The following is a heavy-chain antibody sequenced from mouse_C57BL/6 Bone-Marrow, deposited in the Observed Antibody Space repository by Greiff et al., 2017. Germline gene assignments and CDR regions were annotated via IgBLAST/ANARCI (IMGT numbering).Heavy chain of an antibody. CDR1: GFTFTDYY. J-gene: IGHJ4*01. Sequence: EVQGVESGGGLVQPGGSLSLSCAASGFTFTDYYMSWVRQPPGKALEWLGFIRNKANGYTTEYSASVKGRFTISRDNSQSILYLQMNALRAEDSATYYCARYDSKRYYAMDYWGQGTSVTVSS. D-gene: IGHD2-5*01. CDR2: IRNKANGYTT. V-gene: IGHV7-3*01. CDR3: ARYDSKRYYAMDY.